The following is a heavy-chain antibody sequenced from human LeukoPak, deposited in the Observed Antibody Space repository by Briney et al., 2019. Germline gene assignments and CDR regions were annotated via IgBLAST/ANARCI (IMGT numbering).Heavy chain of an antibody. Sequence: PGGSLRLSCAASGFTVSSNYMSWVRQAPGKGLEWVSVIFSGGTTYYADSVKGRFTISRDNSKNTLYFQMNSLRVEDTAVYYCARGSTITSAPGAFDIWGQGTVVTVSS. CDR3: ARGSTITSAPGAFDI. CDR1: GFTVSSNY. CDR2: IFSGGTT. V-gene: IGHV3-53*01. J-gene: IGHJ3*02. D-gene: IGHD6-25*01.